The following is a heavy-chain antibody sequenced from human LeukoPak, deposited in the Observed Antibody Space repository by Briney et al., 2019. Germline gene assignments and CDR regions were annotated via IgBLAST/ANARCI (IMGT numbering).Heavy chain of an antibody. D-gene: IGHD2-15*01. Sequence: PGGSLRLSCAASGFTFSSYGMHWVRQAPGKGLEWVGFIRYDGSNKYYADSVKGRFTISRDNSKNTLYLQMNSLRAEDTAVYYCAKSARRYCSGGSCYYFDYWGRGTLVTVSS. CDR1: GFTFSSYG. V-gene: IGHV3-30*02. J-gene: IGHJ4*02. CDR2: IRYDGSNK. CDR3: AKSARRYCSGGSCYYFDY.